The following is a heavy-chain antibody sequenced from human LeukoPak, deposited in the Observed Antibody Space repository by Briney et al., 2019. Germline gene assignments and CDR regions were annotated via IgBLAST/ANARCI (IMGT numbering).Heavy chain of an antibody. V-gene: IGHV3-7*01. CDR2: IKHDGSEK. CDR3: ASPNEGYDLLTGNYPTYDY. CDR1: GFTFSRFW. Sequence: GGSLRLSCAASGFTFSRFWMTWVRQAPGKGPEWVANIKHDGSEKYYVDSVKGRFTISRDNAKNSLYLQMNSLRAEDTAVYYCASPNEGYDLLTGNYPTYDYWGQGTLVTVSS. D-gene: IGHD3-9*01. J-gene: IGHJ4*02.